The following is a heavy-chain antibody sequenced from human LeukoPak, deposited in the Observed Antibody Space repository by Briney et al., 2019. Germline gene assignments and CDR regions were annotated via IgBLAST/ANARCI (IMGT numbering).Heavy chain of an antibody. CDR1: GGSISSYY. D-gene: IGHD6-19*01. CDR3: ARSVAGYLIDY. CDR2: IYYSGST. J-gene: IGHJ4*02. Sequence: PSETLSLTCTVSGGSISSYYWSWIRQPPGKGLEWIGSIYYSGSTYYNPSLKSRVTISVDTSKNQFSLKLSSVTAADTAVYYCARSVAGYLIDYWGQGTLVTVSS. V-gene: IGHV4-59*05.